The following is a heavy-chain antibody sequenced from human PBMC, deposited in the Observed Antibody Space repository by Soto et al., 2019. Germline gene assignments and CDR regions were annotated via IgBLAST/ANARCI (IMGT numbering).Heavy chain of an antibody. CDR3: ERDLARAGNDNNDAFHI. J-gene: IGHJ3*02. D-gene: IGHD3-10*01. V-gene: IGHV3-33*01. Sequence: QVQLVESGGGVVQSGTSLRLSCAASGLTFTRSGMHWVRQAPGKGLEWVAVIWYDGTSKYYGDSVKGRFTISRDNSKNTLYLQMNSLRAEDTAVYYCERDLARAGNDNNDAFHIGGQGTMVTVSS. CDR1: GLTFTRSG. CDR2: IWYDGTSK.